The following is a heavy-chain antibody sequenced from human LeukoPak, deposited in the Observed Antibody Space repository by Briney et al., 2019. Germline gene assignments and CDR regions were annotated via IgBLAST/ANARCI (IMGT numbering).Heavy chain of an antibody. Sequence: SETLSLTCAVYGGSFSGYYWSWIRQPPGKGLEWIGEINHSGSTNYNPSLKSRVTISVDTSKNQFSLKLSSVTAADTAVYYCARSEAVARHYRIDYWGQGTLVTVSS. CDR1: GGSFSGYY. J-gene: IGHJ4*02. V-gene: IGHV4-34*01. D-gene: IGHD6-19*01. CDR2: INHSGST. CDR3: ARSEAVARHYRIDY.